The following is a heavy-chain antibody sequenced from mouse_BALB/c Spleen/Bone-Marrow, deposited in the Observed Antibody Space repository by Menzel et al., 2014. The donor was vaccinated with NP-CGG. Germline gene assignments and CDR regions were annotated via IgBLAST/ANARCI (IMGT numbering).Heavy chain of an antibody. CDR3: TRWKLLYSMDY. V-gene: IGHV1-69*02. Sequence: VQLQQSGAELVRPGASVKLSCKASGYIFTSYWKNWVKQRPGQGLEWIGNIYPSDSYTNYNQKFKDKATLTVDKSSSTAYMQLSSPTSEDSAVYYCTRWKLLYSMDYWGQGTSVTVSS. CDR1: GYIFTSYW. J-gene: IGHJ4*01. CDR2: IYPSDSYT.